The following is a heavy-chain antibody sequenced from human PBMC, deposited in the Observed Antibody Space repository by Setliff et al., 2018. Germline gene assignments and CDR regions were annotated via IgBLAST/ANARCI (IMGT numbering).Heavy chain of an antibody. Sequence: ASVKVSCKASGDSFNNYAISWVRQAPGQGLEWMGGIIPMFGTPAYAQKFQDRVTITTDESTSTAYMELDSLRSEDTAVYYCARSPAVLGIVYLDPWGQGTLVTV. CDR1: GDSFNNYA. D-gene: IGHD2-15*01. V-gene: IGHV1-69*05. CDR2: IIPMFGTP. J-gene: IGHJ5*02. CDR3: ARSPAVLGIVYLDP.